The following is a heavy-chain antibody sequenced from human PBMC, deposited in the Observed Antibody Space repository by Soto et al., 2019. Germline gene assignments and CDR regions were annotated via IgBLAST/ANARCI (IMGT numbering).Heavy chain of an antibody. Sequence: ASGKIACKGSGYTFCTYVIIWLRQAHGQGLEWMGWISTYSGDTKYAQKFQGRVTMTTDTSTTTAYLELRSLRSDDTAVYYCARHHGPTTSENWFDPWGQGTLVTVSS. CDR3: ARHHGPTTSENWFDP. J-gene: IGHJ5*02. D-gene: IGHD5-12*01. CDR2: ISTYSGDT. V-gene: IGHV1-18*01. CDR1: GYTFCTYV.